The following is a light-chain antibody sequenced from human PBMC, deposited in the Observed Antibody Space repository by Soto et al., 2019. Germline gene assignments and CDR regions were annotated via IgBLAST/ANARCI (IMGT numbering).Light chain of an antibody. J-gene: IGKJ3*01. V-gene: IGKV1-39*01. CDR1: QSISIY. CDR2: SAS. CDR3: QQRYSSPHFT. Sequence: DIQMTQSPASLSASVGDSVTITCRTSQSISIYLNWYQKKLGRAPQLLIYSASNLQGGVPSRFSGSGSGTDFRPTNTQLQTEEFGTYYWQQRYSSPHFTFGPGTKGEIK.